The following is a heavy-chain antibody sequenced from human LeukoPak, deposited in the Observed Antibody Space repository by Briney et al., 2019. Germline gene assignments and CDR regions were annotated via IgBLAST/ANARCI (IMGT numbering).Heavy chain of an antibody. Sequence: GRSLRLSCAASGFTFSSYTMNWVRQAPGKGLEWVSSISSSSTFKYYADSVKGRFTISRDNAKNSLFLQMNSLRAEDTAVYYCARETVIVGVAPWGQGTLVTVSS. CDR2: ISSSSTFK. V-gene: IGHV3-21*01. CDR3: ARETVIVGVAP. J-gene: IGHJ5*02. CDR1: GFTFSSYT. D-gene: IGHD1-26*01.